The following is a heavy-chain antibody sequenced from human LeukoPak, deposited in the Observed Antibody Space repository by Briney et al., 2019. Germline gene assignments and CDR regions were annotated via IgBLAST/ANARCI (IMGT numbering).Heavy chain of an antibody. J-gene: IGHJ4*02. V-gene: IGHV5-51*01. Sequence: GESLKISCNGSGYSFTSYWIGWVRQMPGKGLEWMGIIYPGDSDTRYSPSFQGQVTISADKSISTAYLQWSSLKASDTAMYYCARVRRQWLAAYYFDYWGQGTLVTVSS. D-gene: IGHD6-19*01. CDR2: IYPGDSDT. CDR3: ARVRRQWLAAYYFDY. CDR1: GYSFTSYW.